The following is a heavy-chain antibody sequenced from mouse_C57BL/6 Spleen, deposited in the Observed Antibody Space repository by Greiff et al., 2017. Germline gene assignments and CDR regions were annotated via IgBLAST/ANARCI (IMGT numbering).Heavy chain of an antibody. D-gene: IGHD2-4*01. CDR2: INPNNGGT. V-gene: IGHV1-26*01. J-gene: IGHJ1*03. CDR1: GYTFTDYY. Sequence: EVQLQQSGPELVKPGASVKISCKASGYTFTDYYMNWVKQSHGKSLEWIGDINPNNGGTSYNQKFKGKATLTVDKSSSTAYMELRSLTSEDSAVYYCARRCYDYDVGYWYFDVWGTGTTVTVSS. CDR3: ARRCYDYDVGYWYFDV.